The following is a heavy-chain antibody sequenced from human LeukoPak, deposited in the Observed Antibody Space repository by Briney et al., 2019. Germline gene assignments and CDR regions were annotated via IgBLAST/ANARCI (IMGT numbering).Heavy chain of an antibody. D-gene: IGHD6-13*01. Sequence: SVKVSCKASGGTFSSYAISWVRQAPGQGLEWMGGIIPIFGTANYAQKFQGRVTITADESTSTAYMELSSLRSEDTAVYYCARARRGAAAVIGYWGQGTLVTVSS. J-gene: IGHJ4*02. V-gene: IGHV1-69*01. CDR3: ARARRGAAAVIGY. CDR2: IIPIFGTA. CDR1: GGTFSSYA.